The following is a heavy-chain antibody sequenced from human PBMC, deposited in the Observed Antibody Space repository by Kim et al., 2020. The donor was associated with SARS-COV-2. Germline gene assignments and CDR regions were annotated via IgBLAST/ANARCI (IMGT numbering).Heavy chain of an antibody. Sequence: GGSLRLSCAASGFTFSSYEMNWVRQAPGKGLEWVSYISSSGSTIYYADSVKGRFTISRDNAKNSLYLQMNSLRAEDTAVYYCARDQWELRAFDIWGQRTMVTVSS. D-gene: IGHD1-26*01. CDR2: ISSSGSTI. CDR3: ARDQWELRAFDI. V-gene: IGHV3-48*03. J-gene: IGHJ3*02. CDR1: GFTFSSYE.